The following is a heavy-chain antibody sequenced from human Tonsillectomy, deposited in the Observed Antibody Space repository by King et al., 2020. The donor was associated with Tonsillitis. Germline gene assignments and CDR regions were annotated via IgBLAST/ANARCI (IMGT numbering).Heavy chain of an antibody. J-gene: IGHJ4*02. CDR3: ARLGGVRDSDYGGGFDY. V-gene: IGHV4-39*01. D-gene: IGHD4-17*01. Sequence: QLQESGPGLVKPSETLSLACTVSGDSISSSTYYWGWIRQPPGKGLEWSGRIYYSGSTYYNPSLKSRVTISVDTSKNQFSLKLSSVTAADTAVYYCARLGGVRDSDYGGGFDYWGQGTLVTVSS. CDR2: IYYSGST. CDR1: GDSISSSTYY.